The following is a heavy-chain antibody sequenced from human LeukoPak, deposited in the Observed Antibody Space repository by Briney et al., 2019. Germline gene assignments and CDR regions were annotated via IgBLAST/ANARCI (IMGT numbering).Heavy chain of an antibody. CDR3: ARGYYYDSSPHAWYFGL. V-gene: IGHV1-18*01. Sequence: GASVKVSCKASGYTFTSYGISWVRQAPGQGLEWMGWISAYNGNTNYAQKLQGRVTMTTDTSTSTAYMELRSLRSDDTAVYYCARGYYYDSSPHAWYFGLWGRGTLVTVSS. CDR1: GYTFTSYG. D-gene: IGHD3-22*01. J-gene: IGHJ2*01. CDR2: ISAYNGNT.